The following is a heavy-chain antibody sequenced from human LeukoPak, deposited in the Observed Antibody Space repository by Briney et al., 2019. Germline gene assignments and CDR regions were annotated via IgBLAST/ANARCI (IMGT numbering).Heavy chain of an antibody. J-gene: IGHJ4*02. CDR3: ARGRWEIADY. V-gene: IGHV4-34*01. CDR1: GFTFSSYE. CDR2: INHSGST. Sequence: GSLRLSCAASGFTFSSYEMNWVRQPPGKGLEWIGEINHSGSTNYNPSLKSRITISVDMSKNQFSLKLSSVTAADTAVYYCARGRWEIADYWGQGTLVTVSS. D-gene: IGHD1-26*01.